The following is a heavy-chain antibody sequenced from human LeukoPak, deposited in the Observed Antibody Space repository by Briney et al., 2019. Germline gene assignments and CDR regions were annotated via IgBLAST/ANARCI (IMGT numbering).Heavy chain of an antibody. D-gene: IGHD3-10*01. CDR3: ARGPVLLWFGEWQASRFDY. CDR1: GGTFSSYA. CDR2: IIPIFGTA. J-gene: IGHJ4*02. Sequence: ASVKVSCKASGGTFSSYAISWVRQAPGQGLEWMGGIIPIFGTANYAQKFQGRVTITADESTSTAYMELSSLRSEDTAVYYCARGPVLLWFGEWQASRFDYWGQGPLVTVSS. V-gene: IGHV1-69*13.